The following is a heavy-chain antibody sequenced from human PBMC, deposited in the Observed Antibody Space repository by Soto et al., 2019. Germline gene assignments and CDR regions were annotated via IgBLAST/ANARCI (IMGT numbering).Heavy chain of an antibody. CDR1: GGTFSSYA. J-gene: IGHJ6*02. CDR2: IIPIFGTA. D-gene: IGHD1-20*01. V-gene: IGHV1-69*13. Sequence: SVKVSCKASGGTFSSYALSWVRQAPGQGLEWMGGIIPIFGTANYAQKFQGRVTITADESTSTAYMELSSLRSEDTAVYYCARDFARITGTTSYGMDVWGQGTTVTVSS. CDR3: ARDFARITGTTSYGMDV.